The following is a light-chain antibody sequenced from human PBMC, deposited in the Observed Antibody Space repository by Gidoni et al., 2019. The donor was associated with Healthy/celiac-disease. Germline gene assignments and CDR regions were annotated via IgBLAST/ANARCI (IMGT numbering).Light chain of an antibody. Sequence: DIQMTQSPSSLSASVGDRVTITCQASQDISNDLNWYQQKPGKAPKLLIYDASNLETGVPSRFSGSGSGTDFTFTISSLQPEDIATYYCQQDDNLPYTFXQXTKLEIK. V-gene: IGKV1-33*01. CDR1: QDISND. CDR2: DAS. CDR3: QQDDNLPYT. J-gene: IGKJ2*01.